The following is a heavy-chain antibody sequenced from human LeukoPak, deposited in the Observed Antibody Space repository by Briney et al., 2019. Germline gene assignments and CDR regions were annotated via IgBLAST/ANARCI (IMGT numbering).Heavy chain of an antibody. CDR2: IYPGDSDT. CDR3: ARLGAAPGKPNWFDP. V-gene: IGHV5-51*01. J-gene: IGHJ5*02. Sequence: GESLKISCKSSGYSFTSYWIGWVRQMPGKGLEWMGIIYPGDSDTRYSPSFQGQVTISADKSISTAYLQWSSLKASDTAMYYCARLGAAPGKPNWFDPWGQGTLVTVSP. D-gene: IGHD2-15*01. CDR1: GYSFTSYW.